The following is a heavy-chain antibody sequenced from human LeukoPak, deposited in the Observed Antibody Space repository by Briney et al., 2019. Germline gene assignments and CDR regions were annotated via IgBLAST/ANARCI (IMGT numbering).Heavy chain of an antibody. CDR1: GFTLSHYG. CDR3: AKDAQRGFDYSNSLEY. J-gene: IGHJ4*02. CDR2: IWSDGSNK. Sequence: GGSLRLSCAASGFTLSHYGMHWVRQAPGRGLEWVAVIWSDGSNKFYADSVKGRFTISRDNAQHTVDLQMNILRAEDTAVYYCAKDAQRGFDYSNSLEYWGQGTLVTVSS. D-gene: IGHD4-11*01. V-gene: IGHV3-33*06.